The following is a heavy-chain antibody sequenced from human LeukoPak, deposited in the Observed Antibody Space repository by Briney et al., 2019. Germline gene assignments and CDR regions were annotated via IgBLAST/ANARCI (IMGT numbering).Heavy chain of an antibody. Sequence: GGSLRLSCSMSGFTLSHYAMSWVRQAPGKGLEWVSTIGGGGGSTDYTDSVKGRFTISRDNSKNTLYLQMNSLGAEDTAVYYCARDLAAYYFDSWGQGTLVTVSS. CDR3: ARDLAAYYFDS. J-gene: IGHJ4*02. CDR2: IGGGGGST. CDR1: GFTLSHYA. V-gene: IGHV3-23*01.